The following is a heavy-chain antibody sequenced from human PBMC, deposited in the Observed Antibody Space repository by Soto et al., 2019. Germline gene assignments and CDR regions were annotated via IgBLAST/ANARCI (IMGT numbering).Heavy chain of an antibody. J-gene: IGHJ4*02. Sequence: PSETLSLTCTVSGGSISSSSYYWGWIRQPPGKGLEWIGSIYYSGSTYYNPSLKSRVTISVDTSKNQFSLKLSSVTAADTAVYYFARNPATWDYFDYWGQGTLVTVSS. D-gene: IGHD1-1*01. CDR2: IYYSGST. V-gene: IGHV4-39*07. CDR1: GGSISSSSYY. CDR3: ARNPATWDYFDY.